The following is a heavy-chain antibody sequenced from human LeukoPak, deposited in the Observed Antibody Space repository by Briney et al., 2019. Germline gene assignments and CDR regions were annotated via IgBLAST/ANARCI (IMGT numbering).Heavy chain of an antibody. CDR1: GFTFSSYS. V-gene: IGHV3-48*01. CDR2: ISSSSSTI. CDR3: AKNHDSNTYHTDDAFDI. J-gene: IGHJ3*02. Sequence: GGSLRLSCAASGFTFSSYSMNWVRQAPGKGLEWVSYISSSSSTIYYADSVKGRFTISRDMSKSTLYLQMNSLRAEDTAIYYCAKNHDSNTYHTDDAFDIWGQGTMVTVSS. D-gene: IGHD2/OR15-2a*01.